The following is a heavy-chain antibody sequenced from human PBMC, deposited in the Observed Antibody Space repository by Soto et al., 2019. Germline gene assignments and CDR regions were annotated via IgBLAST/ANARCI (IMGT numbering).Heavy chain of an antibody. CDR3: AREDDFDY. Sequence: QVQLVQSGAEEKKPGASVKVSCKASGYTLTSYAMHWVRQAPGQRLEWLGWINAGNGNTKYSQKFQGRVTITRDTSANTAYMELRSLRSEDTAVYYCAREDDFDYWGQGTLVTVSS. J-gene: IGHJ4*02. CDR2: INAGNGNT. CDR1: GYTLTSYA. V-gene: IGHV1-3*05.